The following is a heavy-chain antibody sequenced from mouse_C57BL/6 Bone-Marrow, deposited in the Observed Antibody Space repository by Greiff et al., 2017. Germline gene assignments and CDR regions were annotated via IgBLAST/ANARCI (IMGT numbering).Heavy chain of an antibody. CDR2: IYPGSGST. CDR1: GYTFTSYW. V-gene: IGHV1-55*01. CDR3: AARGGYYAMDY. J-gene: IGHJ4*01. Sequence: QVQLKQPGAELVKPGASVKMSCKASGYTFTSYWITWVKQRPGQGLEWIGDIYPGSGSTNYNEKFKSKATLTVDTSSSTAYMQLSSLTSEDSEVYYCAARGGYYAMDYWGQGTSVTVSS.